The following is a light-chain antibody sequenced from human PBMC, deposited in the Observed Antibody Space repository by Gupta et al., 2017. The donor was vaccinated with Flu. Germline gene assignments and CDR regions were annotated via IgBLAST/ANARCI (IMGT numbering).Light chain of an antibody. CDR2: SSS. V-gene: IGKV1-39*01. CDR1: QRISTN. CDR3: QQTYSSPWT. Sequence: PSSLSASVGASVTISCRASQRISTNLCWYQQKAGKAPKLLISSSSNLQGGVPSRFSGGGSGTDFTLNIRSLQPEDLATYYCQQTYSSPWTFGQGTKVEI. J-gene: IGKJ1*01.